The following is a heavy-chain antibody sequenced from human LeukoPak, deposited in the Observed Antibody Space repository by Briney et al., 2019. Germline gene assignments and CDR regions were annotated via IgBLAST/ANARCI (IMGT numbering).Heavy chain of an antibody. CDR1: AASFSPYY. CDR2: IYYTGST. V-gene: IGHV4-59*01. CDR3: ARTNAFEN. J-gene: IGHJ3*02. Sequence: PSGTLSLTCTVSAASFSPYYWSWIRQPPGKGLEWIGFIYYTGSTNYNPSLKSRVTISLDTSKNQFSLKLNSVTAADTAVYYCARTNAFENWGQGTMVTVSS.